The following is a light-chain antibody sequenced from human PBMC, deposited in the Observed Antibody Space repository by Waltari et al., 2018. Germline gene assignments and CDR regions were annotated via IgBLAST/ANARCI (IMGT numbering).Light chain of an antibody. V-gene: IGKV1-9*01. CDR3: QQFNSYPRT. CDR2: AAS. CDR1: QDIYTY. J-gene: IGKJ1*01. Sequence: IQLTQSPSALSASVGDRVTITCRATQDIYTYLAWYQQEPGKAPKLLIYAASTLQSGVPSRFSGSGSWTDFTLTISSLQPEDFATYYCQQFNSYPRTFGQGTKVEIK.